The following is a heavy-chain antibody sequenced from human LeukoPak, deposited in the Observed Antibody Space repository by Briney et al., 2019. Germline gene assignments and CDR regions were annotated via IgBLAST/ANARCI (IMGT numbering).Heavy chain of an antibody. CDR1: GFTFSSYA. D-gene: IGHD6-19*01. CDR3: ARDLSGPNWFDP. V-gene: IGHV3-30-3*01. CDR2: ISYDGSNK. J-gene: IGHJ5*02. Sequence: GGSLRLSSAASGFTFSSYAMHWVRQAPGKGLEWVAVISYDGSNKYYADSVKGRFTISRDNSKNTLYLQMNSLRAEDTAVYYCARDLSGPNWFDPWGQGTLVTVSS.